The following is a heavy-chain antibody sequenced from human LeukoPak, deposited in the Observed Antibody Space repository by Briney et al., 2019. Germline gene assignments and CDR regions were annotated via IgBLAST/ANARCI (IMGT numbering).Heavy chain of an antibody. D-gene: IGHD6-19*01. CDR1: GFTFSSYS. CDR3: ARGIAVAGTPRYGMDV. J-gene: IGHJ6*02. CDR2: IGRGIT. Sequence: GGSLRLSCAASGFTFSSYSMNWVRQAPGKGLEWVSHIGRGITYADSVKGRFTISRDNAKNSVYLQMNSLRAEDTAVYYCARGIAVAGTPRYGMDVWGQGTTVTVSS. V-gene: IGHV3-48*04.